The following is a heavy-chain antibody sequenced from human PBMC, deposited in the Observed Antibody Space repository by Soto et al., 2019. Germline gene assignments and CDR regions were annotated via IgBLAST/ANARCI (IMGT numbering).Heavy chain of an antibody. CDR2: VYHTGST. J-gene: IGHJ4*02. V-gene: IGHV4-30-2*03. Sequence: SETLSLTCAVSGGSISSGGYSWSWIRQPPGKGLEWIGYVYHTGSTYYNPSLKSRVTISVDTSKNQFSLKLSSVTAADTAVYYCARQRRYYYDSSGYPDYWGQGTLVTVSS. CDR1: GGSISSGGYS. D-gene: IGHD3-22*01. CDR3: ARQRRYYYDSSGYPDY.